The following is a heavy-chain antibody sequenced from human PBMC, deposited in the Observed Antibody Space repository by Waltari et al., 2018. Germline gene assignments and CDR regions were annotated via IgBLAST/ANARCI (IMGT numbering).Heavy chain of an antibody. Sequence: EVQLVESGGGLVQPGGSLRLSCAASGFTFSSYWMSWVRQAPGKGLEWVANIKQDGSEKYYVDSVKGRFTISRDNSKNTLYLQMNSLRAEDTAVYYCANGFLTGAFDYWGQGTLVTVSS. J-gene: IGHJ4*02. V-gene: IGHV3-7*03. CDR3: ANGFLTGAFDY. D-gene: IGHD3-9*01. CDR2: IKQDGSEK. CDR1: GFTFSSYW.